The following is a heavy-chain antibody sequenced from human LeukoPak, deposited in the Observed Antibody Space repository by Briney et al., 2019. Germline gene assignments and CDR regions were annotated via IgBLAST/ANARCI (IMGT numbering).Heavy chain of an antibody. CDR2: ISRSGGST. CDR1: EFTFINYA. V-gene: IGHV3-23*01. Sequence: GGSLRLSCAASEFTFINYAMTWVRQAPGKGLEWVSAISRSGGSTYYADSVKGRFTISRDNSKNTLFLQMNSLRAEDTAVYYCAKSTQLRGGIATDFDSWGQGTLVTVSS. D-gene: IGHD3-16*02. CDR3: AKSTQLRGGIATDFDS. J-gene: IGHJ4*02.